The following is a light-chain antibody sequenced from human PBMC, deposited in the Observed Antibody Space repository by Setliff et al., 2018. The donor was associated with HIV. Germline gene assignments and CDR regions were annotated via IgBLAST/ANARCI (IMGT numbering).Light chain of an antibody. CDR2: DSS. Sequence: EIVLTQSPATLSLSPGERATLSCRASQSVGTYLAWYQQKPGQAPRLLIHDSSNRATGIPARFRGSGSGTDSTLTISSLEAEDFAVYYCQQRSNWLFTFGGGTKVDIK. CDR3: QQRSNWLFT. J-gene: IGKJ4*01. V-gene: IGKV3-11*01. CDR1: QSVGTY.